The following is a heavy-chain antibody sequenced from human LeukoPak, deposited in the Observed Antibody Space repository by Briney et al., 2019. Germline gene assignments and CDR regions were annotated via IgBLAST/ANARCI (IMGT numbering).Heavy chain of an antibody. CDR2: IKQDGTEK. CDR1: GFTFTTYW. J-gene: IGHJ5*02. Sequence: GGSLRLSCAASGFTFTTYWMSWVRQAPGKGLEWVANIKQDGTEKYYVDSVKGRFTISRDNAKNSLYLQMNSLRAEDTALYYCAREVLGYYYYNWFDPWGQGTLVTVSS. CDR3: AREVLGYYYYNWFDP. V-gene: IGHV3-7*03. D-gene: IGHD3-22*01.